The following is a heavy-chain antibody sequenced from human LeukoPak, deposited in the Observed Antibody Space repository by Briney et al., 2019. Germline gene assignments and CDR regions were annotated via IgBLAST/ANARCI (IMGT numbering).Heavy chain of an antibody. V-gene: IGHV3-48*03. J-gene: IGHJ6*03. Sequence: GGSLRLSCAASGFTFSSCKMHWVRQAPGRGPEWVSFISSSGSTMFYADSVKGRFTISRDNAKNSLYLQMNSLRAEDTAVYYCARAWYSSSTRHYYYMDVWGKGTTVTVSS. D-gene: IGHD6-6*01. CDR2: ISSSGSTM. CDR3: ARAWYSSSTRHYYYMDV. CDR1: GFTFSSCK.